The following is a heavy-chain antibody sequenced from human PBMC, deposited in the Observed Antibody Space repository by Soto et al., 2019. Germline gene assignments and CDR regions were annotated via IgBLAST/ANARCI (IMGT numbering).Heavy chain of an antibody. CDR1: GFNFSTYA. Sequence: GGSLRLSCAASGFNFSTYAMNWVRQAPGKGLEWVSGISGSGDSTYYADSVKGRFTVSRDNSKNTLYLQMNSLRAEDTAVFYCAKERSSGWSFDYWGQGTLVTVSS. D-gene: IGHD6-19*01. J-gene: IGHJ4*02. CDR2: ISGSGDST. CDR3: AKERSSGWSFDY. V-gene: IGHV3-23*01.